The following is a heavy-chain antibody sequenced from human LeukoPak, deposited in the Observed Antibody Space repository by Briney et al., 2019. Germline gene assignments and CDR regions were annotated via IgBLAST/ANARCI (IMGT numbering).Heavy chain of an antibody. CDR1: GFTFSSYE. CDR2: ISSSGSTI. D-gene: IGHD6-13*01. CDR3: ARVAEAAAFDY. Sequence: GGSLRLSCAASGFTFSSYEMNWVRQAPGKGLEWVSYISSSGSTIYYADSVKGRFTISRDNAKSSLYLQMNSLRADDTAVYYCARVAEAAAFDYWGQGTLVTVSS. J-gene: IGHJ4*02. V-gene: IGHV3-48*03.